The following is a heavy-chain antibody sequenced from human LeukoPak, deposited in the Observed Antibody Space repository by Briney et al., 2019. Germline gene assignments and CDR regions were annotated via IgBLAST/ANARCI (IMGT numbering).Heavy chain of an antibody. Sequence: GGSLRLSCTASGFNFGAYAMSWVRQAPGKGLEWVGFVTSQAVGGRIEYAASVRGRFTISRDDSKSTAYLQMNSLKTEDTAVYFCTRNGRGCSSTSCYAGRFDPWGQGTQVTVSS. V-gene: IGHV3-49*04. CDR1: GFNFGAYA. D-gene: IGHD2-2*01. CDR3: TRNGRGCSSTSCYAGRFDP. J-gene: IGHJ5*02. CDR2: VTSQAVGGRI.